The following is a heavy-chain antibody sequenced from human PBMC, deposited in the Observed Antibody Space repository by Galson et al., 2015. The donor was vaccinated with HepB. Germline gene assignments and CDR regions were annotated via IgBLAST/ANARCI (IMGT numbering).Heavy chain of an antibody. J-gene: IGHJ3*02. CDR3: ARDPRRDGYTDAFDI. D-gene: IGHD5-24*01. Sequence: TLSLTCTVSGGSISSSSYYWGWIRQPPGKGLEWIGSIYYSGSTNYNPSLKSRVTMSVDTSKNQFSLKLSSVTAADTAVYYCARDPRRDGYTDAFDIWGQGTMVTVSS. CDR1: GGSISSSSYY. CDR2: IYYSGST. V-gene: IGHV4-39*07.